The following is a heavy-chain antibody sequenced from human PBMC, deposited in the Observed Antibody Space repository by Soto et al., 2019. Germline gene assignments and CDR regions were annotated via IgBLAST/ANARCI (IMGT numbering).Heavy chain of an antibody. J-gene: IGHJ4*02. CDR2: IIPILGIA. CDR1: GGTFSSYT. CDR3: ARTPPKWEGAAIDY. Sequence: SVKVSCKASGGTFSSYTFTWVRQAPGQGLEWMGRIIPILGIANYAQRFQGRVTITADKSTSTAYMELSSLRSEDTAVYYCARTPPKWEGAAIDYWGQGTLVTVSS. D-gene: IGHD1-26*01. V-gene: IGHV1-69*02.